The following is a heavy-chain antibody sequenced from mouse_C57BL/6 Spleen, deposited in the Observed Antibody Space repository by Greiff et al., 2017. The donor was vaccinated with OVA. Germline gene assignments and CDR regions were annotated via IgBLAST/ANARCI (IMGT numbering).Heavy chain of an antibody. D-gene: IGHD2-3*01. CDR3: ARHGGYSSLAY. CDR1: GFTFSSYT. V-gene: IGHV5-9*01. Sequence: EVQVVESGGGLVKPGGSLKLSCAASGFTFSSYTMSWVRQTPETRLEWVATISGGGGNTYYPDSVKGRFTISRDNAKNTLYLQMSSLRSEDTALYYCARHGGYSSLAYWGQGTLVTVSA. CDR2: ISGGGGNT. J-gene: IGHJ3*01.